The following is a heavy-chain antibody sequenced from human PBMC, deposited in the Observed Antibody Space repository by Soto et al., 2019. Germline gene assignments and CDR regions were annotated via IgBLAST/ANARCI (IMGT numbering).Heavy chain of an antibody. Sequence: PSETLSLTCAVSGYSISSGYYWGWIRQPPGKGLEWIGSIYYSGSTYYNPSLKSRVTISVDTSKNQFSLKLSSVTAADTAVYYCARPGLDTAMVYGMDVWGQGTTVTVSS. J-gene: IGHJ6*02. D-gene: IGHD5-18*01. V-gene: IGHV4-38-2*01. CDR2: IYYSGST. CDR1: GYSISSGYY. CDR3: ARPGLDTAMVYGMDV.